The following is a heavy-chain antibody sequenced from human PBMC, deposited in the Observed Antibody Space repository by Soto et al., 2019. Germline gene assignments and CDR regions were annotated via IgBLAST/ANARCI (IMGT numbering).Heavy chain of an antibody. CDR2: ITSDGRST. D-gene: IGHD3-16*01. CDR1: GFTFSSYW. CDR3: ARVQGGEYYYYYSIDV. J-gene: IGHJ6*02. Sequence: EVQLVESGGGLVQPGGSLRLSCAASGFTFSSYWMHWVRQAPGKGLVWVSRITSDGRSTCYADSVKGRFTITRDNAKNTLYLQMNSLRAEATAVYYCARVQGGEYYYYYSIDVWGQGTTVTVSS. V-gene: IGHV3-74*01.